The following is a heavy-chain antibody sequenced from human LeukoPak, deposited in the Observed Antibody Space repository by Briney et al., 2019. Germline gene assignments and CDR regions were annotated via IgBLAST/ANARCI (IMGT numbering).Heavy chain of an antibody. D-gene: IGHD5-18*01. J-gene: IGHJ4*02. CDR3: ARSRGYSYGTTFLDY. CDR2: IYYSGST. V-gene: IGHV4-59*01. CDR1: GGSISGYY. Sequence: SETLSLTCTVSGGSISGYYWSWIRQSPEKGLECIGYIYYSGSTNYNPSLKSRVTISVDTSKNQFSLKLRSVIAADTAVYYCARSRGYSYGTTFLDYWGQGTLVTVSS.